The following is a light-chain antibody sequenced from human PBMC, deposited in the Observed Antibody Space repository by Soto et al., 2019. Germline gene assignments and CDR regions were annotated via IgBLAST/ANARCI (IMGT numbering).Light chain of an antibody. CDR3: TSFTTNNIWV. J-gene: IGLJ3*02. Sequence: QSALTQPASVSGSPGQSITISCTGTSSDVGGYNYVSWYQQHPGKAPKLMIYEVSNRPSGVSDRFSGSKSGNTASLTISGLRAEDEADYYCTSFTTNNIWVFGGGTKLPVL. V-gene: IGLV2-14*01. CDR1: SSDVGGYNY. CDR2: EVS.